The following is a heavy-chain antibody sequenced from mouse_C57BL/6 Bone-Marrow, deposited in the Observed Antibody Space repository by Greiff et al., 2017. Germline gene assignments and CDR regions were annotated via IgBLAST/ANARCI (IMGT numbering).Heavy chain of an antibody. V-gene: IGHV1-54*01. Sequence: VQLQQSGAELVRPGTSVKVSCKASGYAFTNYLIEWVKQRPGQGLEWIGVINPGSGGTNYNEKFKGKATLTADKSSSTAYMQLSSLTSEASAVYFCARGGYYGSTFAYWGQGTLVTVSA. CDR1: GYAFTNYL. CDR3: ARGGYYGSTFAY. J-gene: IGHJ3*01. D-gene: IGHD1-1*01. CDR2: INPGSGGT.